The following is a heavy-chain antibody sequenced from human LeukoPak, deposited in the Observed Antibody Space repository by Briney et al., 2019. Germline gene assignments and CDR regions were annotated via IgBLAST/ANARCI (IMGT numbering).Heavy chain of an antibody. CDR1: GYTFTSYY. J-gene: IGHJ5*02. CDR2: INPSDRST. CDR3: ARDLDVGGGSYDH. V-gene: IGHV1-46*01. D-gene: IGHD1-26*01. Sequence: GASVKVSYTASGYTFTSYYMHWVRQAPGQGLEWMGMINPSDRSTSYAQKFLGRIIMTGDTPTSTLYMELNSLRSDDTAVYFCARDLDVGGGSYDHWGQGTLVTVSS.